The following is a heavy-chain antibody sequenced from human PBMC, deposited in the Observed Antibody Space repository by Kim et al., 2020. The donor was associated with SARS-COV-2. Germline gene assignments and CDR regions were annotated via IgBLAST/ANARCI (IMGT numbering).Heavy chain of an antibody. CDR3: ARAVGGYCSSTSCYGLYYYGMDV. D-gene: IGHD2-2*01. V-gene: IGHV4-59*01. CDR2: IYYSGST. CDR1: GGSISSYY. Sequence: SETLSLTCTVSGGSISSYYWSWIRQPPGKGLEWIGYIYYSGSTNYNPSLKSRVTISVDTSKNQFSLKLSSVTAADTAVYYCARAVGGYCSSTSCYGLYYYGMDVWGQGTTVTVSS. J-gene: IGHJ6*02.